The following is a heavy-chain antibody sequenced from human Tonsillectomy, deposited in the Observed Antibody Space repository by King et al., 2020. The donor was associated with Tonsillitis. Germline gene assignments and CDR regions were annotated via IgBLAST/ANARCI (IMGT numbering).Heavy chain of an antibody. J-gene: IGHJ5*02. CDR3: AGLDSSGWYFWFDP. V-gene: IGHV4-59*01. CDR1: GGSIRRYY. D-gene: IGHD6-19*01. CDR2: IYYSGST. Sequence: VQLQESGPGLVKPSETLSLTCTVSGGSIRRYYWSWIRRPPGKGLEWIGDIYYSGSTTHKPSLKSRVTISVDKSKNQFSLKLSSVTAADTAVYYCAGLDSSGWYFWFDPWGQGTLVTVSS.